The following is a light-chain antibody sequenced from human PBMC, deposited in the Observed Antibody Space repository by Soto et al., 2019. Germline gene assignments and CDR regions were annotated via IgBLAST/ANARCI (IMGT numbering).Light chain of an antibody. V-gene: IGKV1-9*01. CDR3: QQLKSYPIT. J-gene: IGKJ5*01. Sequence: DIELTQSPSFLSASVGDRFTITCRASQGISSYLAWYQQKPGKAPKLLIYAASTLQSGVPLRFSGSASGTEFTLTIISLQPEDFATYYCQQLKSYPITFGQGTRLEIK. CDR1: QGISSY. CDR2: AAS.